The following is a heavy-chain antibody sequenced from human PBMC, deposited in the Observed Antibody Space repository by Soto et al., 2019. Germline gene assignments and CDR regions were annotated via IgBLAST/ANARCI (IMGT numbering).Heavy chain of an antibody. J-gene: IGHJ4*02. Sequence: QVQLQESGPGLVKPSQTLSLTCTVSGGSISSGGYYWSWIRQHPGKGLEWIGYIYYSGSTYYNPSLKSRVTISVDTSKSQFSLKLSSVTAADTAVYYCARNTRGYNWNYGIDYWGQGTLVTVSS. CDR1: GGSISSGGYY. V-gene: IGHV4-31*03. D-gene: IGHD1-7*01. CDR3: ARNTRGYNWNYGIDY. CDR2: IYYSGST.